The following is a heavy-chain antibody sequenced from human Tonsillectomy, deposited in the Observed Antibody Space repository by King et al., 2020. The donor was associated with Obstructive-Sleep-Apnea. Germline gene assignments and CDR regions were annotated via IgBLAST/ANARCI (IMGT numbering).Heavy chain of an antibody. J-gene: IGHJ4*02. D-gene: IGHD3-16*02. CDR2: ISGSGGST. V-gene: IGHV3-23*04. Sequence: LVESGGGLVQPGGSLRLSCAASGFTFSDYAMTWVRQAPGKGLEWVSAISGSGGSTFYADSVKGRFIISRDSSKNTLYLQINSLRAEDTAVYYCAKDRDDYVWGSYRYFDYWGQGTLVTVSS. CDR3: AKDRDDYVWGSYRYFDY. CDR1: GFTFSDYA.